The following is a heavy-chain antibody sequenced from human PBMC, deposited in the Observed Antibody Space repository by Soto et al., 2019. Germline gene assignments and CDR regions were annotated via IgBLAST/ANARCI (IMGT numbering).Heavy chain of an antibody. CDR3: AREVVSHSSGYYGN. D-gene: IGHD3-22*01. CDR2: IYYSGST. J-gene: IGHJ4*02. CDR1: GGSISSGGYY. V-gene: IGHV4-31*03. Sequence: KSSETLSLTCTVSGGSISSGGYYWSWIRQHPGKGLEWIGYIYYSGSTYYNPSLKSRVTISVDTSKNQFSLKLSSVTAADTAVYYCAREVVSHSSGYYGNWGQGTLVTVSS.